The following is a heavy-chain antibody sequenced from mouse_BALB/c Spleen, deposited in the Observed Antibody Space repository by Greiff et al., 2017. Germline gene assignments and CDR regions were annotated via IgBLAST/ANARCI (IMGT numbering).Heavy chain of an antibody. J-gene: IGHJ3*01. CDR1: GYAFTNYL. Sequence: QVQLQQSGAELVRPGTSVKVSCKASGYAFTNYLIEWVKQRPGQGLEWIGVINPGSGGTNYNEKFKGKATLTADKSSSTAYMQLSSLTSDDSAVYFCARGNGNYAFAYWGQGTLVTVSA. CDR3: ARGNGNYAFAY. D-gene: IGHD2-1*01. CDR2: INPGSGGT. V-gene: IGHV1-54*01.